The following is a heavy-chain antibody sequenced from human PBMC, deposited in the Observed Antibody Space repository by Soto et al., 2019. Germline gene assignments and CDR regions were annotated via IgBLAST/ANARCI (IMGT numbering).Heavy chain of an antibody. CDR2: IREDGSEK. V-gene: IGHV3-7*01. CDR1: GFTFNTYW. CDR3: ARAKWVQVPFDC. J-gene: IGHJ4*02. D-gene: IGHD1-26*01. Sequence: EVQLVESGGDLAQPGGSLKLSCAASGFTFNTYWMSWVRQAPGKGLEWVANIREDGSEKFYADSVKGRFTISRDNAKNSLYLQMNSLRVEDTAVYYCARAKWVQVPFDCWGQGTLVTVSS.